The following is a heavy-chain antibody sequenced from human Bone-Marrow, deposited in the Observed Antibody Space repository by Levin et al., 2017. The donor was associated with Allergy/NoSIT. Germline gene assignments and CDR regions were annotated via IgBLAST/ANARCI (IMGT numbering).Heavy chain of an antibody. Sequence: PGGSLRLSCAASGFTVSNNYMRWVRQAPGKGLEWVSLIYSGGTTYYADSVKGRFTISRDNSKNTVYLQMISLRAEDTAVYYCARNRHCIGGRCYSVWGQGTLVTVSS. D-gene: IGHD2-15*01. CDR2: IYSGGTT. CDR3: ARNRHCIGGRCYSV. V-gene: IGHV3-53*01. CDR1: GFTVSNNY. J-gene: IGHJ4*02.